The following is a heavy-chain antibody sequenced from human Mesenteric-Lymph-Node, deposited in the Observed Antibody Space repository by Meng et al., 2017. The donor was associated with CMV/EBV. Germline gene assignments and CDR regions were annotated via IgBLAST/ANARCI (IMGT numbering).Heavy chain of an antibody. Sequence: GPLRLSCTVSGGSISSSSYYWGWIRQPPGKGLEWIGYIYYSGSTNYNPSLKSRVTISVDTSKNQFSLKLSSVTAADTAVYYCARSRFDCSGGSCYSSSWFDPWGQGTLVTVSS. V-gene: IGHV4-61*05. CDR2: IYYSGST. D-gene: IGHD2-15*01. J-gene: IGHJ5*02. CDR1: GGSISSSSYY. CDR3: ARSRFDCSGGSCYSSSWFDP.